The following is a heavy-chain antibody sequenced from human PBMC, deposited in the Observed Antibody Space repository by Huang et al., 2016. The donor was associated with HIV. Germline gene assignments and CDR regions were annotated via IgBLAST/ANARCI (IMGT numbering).Heavy chain of an antibody. J-gene: IGHJ6*02. CDR3: ARARGYYYYGMDV. CDR1: GYTFTSSG. V-gene: IGHV1-18*04. Sequence: QVQLVQSGAEVKKPGASVKVPFYASGYTFTSSGISWVRQAPGQGLEWMGWISAYNGNTTYAQKRQGRVTMTTDTSTSTAYMELRSLRADDTAVYYCARARGYYYYGMDVWGQGTTVTVSS. CDR2: ISAYNGNT.